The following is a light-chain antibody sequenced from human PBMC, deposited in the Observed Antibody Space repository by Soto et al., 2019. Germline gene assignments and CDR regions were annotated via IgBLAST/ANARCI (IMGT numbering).Light chain of an antibody. V-gene: IGLV1-40*01. CDR2: GNS. J-gene: IGLJ2*01. Sequence: QSVLTQQPSVSGAPGQRVTISCTGSSSNIGAGYDVHWYQQLPGTAPKLLIYGNSNRPSGVPDRFSGSKSGTSASLAITGLQAEDEADYYCQSYDSSLSGVVCGGGTQLTVL. CDR1: SSNIGAGYD. CDR3: QSYDSSLSGVV.